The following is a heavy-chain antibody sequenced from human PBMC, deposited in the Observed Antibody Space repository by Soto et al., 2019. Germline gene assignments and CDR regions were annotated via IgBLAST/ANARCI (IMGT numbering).Heavy chain of an antibody. CDR3: QGGAYYYGMDF. CDR1: GGTFSSYA. CDR2: IIPIFGTA. Sequence: QVQLVQSGAEVKKPGSSVKVSCKASGGTFSSYAISWVRQAPGQGLEWMGGIIPIFGTANYAQKFQGRVTSTADESTRTADMELSSLRSEDTAVHYCQGGAYYYGMDFWGQGTTVTVSS. V-gene: IGHV1-69*01. J-gene: IGHJ6*02. D-gene: IGHD3-16*01.